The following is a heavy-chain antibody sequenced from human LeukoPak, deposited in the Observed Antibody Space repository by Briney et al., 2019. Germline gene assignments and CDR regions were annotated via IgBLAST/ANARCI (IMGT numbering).Heavy chain of an antibody. CDR3: ARDGLPFYYYYVDV. CDR1: GYTFTTYA. Sequence: GASVKVSCKASGYTFTTYAMNWVRQAPGQGLEWMGWINTNTGNPTYAQGFTGRFVFSLDTSVSTAYLQISSLKAEDTAVYCCARDGLPFYYYYVDVWGKGTTVTVSS. V-gene: IGHV7-4-1*02. D-gene: IGHD3-16*01. J-gene: IGHJ6*03. CDR2: INTNTGNP.